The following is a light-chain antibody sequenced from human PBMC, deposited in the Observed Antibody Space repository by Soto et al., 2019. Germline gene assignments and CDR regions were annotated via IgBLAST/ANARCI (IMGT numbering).Light chain of an antibody. CDR1: RSIASSY. CDR3: QQYRSSPPYT. V-gene: IGKV3-20*01. J-gene: IGKJ2*01. CDR2: AAS. Sequence: PGERATLSCSASRSIASSYLAWNQQKPGQAPRLLIYAASTRATGIPDRFSGSGSATDFTLTISRLEPEDFAVYYCQQYRSSPPYTFGQGTKLEIK.